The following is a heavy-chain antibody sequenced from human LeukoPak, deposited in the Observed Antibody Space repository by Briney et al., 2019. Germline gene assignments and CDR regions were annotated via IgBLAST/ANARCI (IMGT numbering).Heavy chain of an antibody. CDR2: IYYSGST. J-gene: IGHJ4*02. Sequence: SETLSLTCTVSGGSISSYYWSWIRQPPGKGLEWIGYIYYSGSTNYNPSLKSRVTISVDTSKNQFSLKLSSVTAADTAVYYCARDQLAYGFGWGQGTRVTVSS. CDR3: ARDQLAYGFG. CDR1: GGSISSYY. D-gene: IGHD2-21*01. V-gene: IGHV4-59*12.